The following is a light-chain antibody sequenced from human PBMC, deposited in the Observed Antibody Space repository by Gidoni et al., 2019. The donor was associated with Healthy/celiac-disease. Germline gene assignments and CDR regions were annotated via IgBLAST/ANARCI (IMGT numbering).Light chain of an antibody. V-gene: IGLV1-44*01. Sequence: QPVLPQPPSASGTPGQGVTISCSGSSSNIGSNTVNWYQQLPGTAPKLLIYSNNQRPSGVPDRFSGSKSGTSASLAISGLQSEDEADYYCAAWDDSLNGWVFGGGTKLTVL. CDR3: AAWDDSLNGWV. CDR1: SSNIGSNT. CDR2: SNN. J-gene: IGLJ3*02.